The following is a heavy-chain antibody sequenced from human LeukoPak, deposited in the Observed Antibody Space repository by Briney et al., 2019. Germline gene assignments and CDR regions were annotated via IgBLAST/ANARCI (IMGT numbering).Heavy chain of an antibody. Sequence: SETLSLTCTVYGGSFRGYYWSWLRQPPGKGLEWLGEINHSGSTNYNASLKSRVTISVDTSKNQFSLKLSSVTAADTAVYYCARGWSGSGSHNWFDPWGQGTLVTVSS. CDR2: INHSGST. V-gene: IGHV4-34*01. J-gene: IGHJ5*02. CDR3: ARGWSGSGSHNWFDP. D-gene: IGHD3-10*01. CDR1: GGSFRGYY.